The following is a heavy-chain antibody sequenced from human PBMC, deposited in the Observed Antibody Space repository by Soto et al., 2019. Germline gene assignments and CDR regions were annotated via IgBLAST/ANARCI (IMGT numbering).Heavy chain of an antibody. J-gene: IGHJ6*02. V-gene: IGHV3-11*06. D-gene: IGHD5-12*01. CDR1: GFTFSDYY. CDR3: ARGVEMATMVYYGMDV. Sequence: GGSLRLSCAASGFTFSDYYMSWIRQAPGKGLEWVSYISSSSSYTNYADSVKGRFTISRDNAKNSLYLQMNSLRAEDTAVYYCARGVEMATMVYYGMDVWGQGXTVTVSS. CDR2: ISSSSSYT.